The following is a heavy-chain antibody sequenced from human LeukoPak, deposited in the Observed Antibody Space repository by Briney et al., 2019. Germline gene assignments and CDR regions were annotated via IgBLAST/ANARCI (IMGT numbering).Heavy chain of an antibody. CDR2: ISYDGSNK. D-gene: IGHD6-13*01. Sequence: GGSLRLSCAASGFTFSSYAMHWVRQAPGKGQEWVAVISYDGSNKYYADSVKGRFTISRDNSKNTLYLQMNSLRAEDTAVYYCARNGLAAAELYYFDYWGRGTLVTVSS. CDR1: GFTFSSYA. J-gene: IGHJ4*02. V-gene: IGHV3-30-3*01. CDR3: ARNGLAAAELYYFDY.